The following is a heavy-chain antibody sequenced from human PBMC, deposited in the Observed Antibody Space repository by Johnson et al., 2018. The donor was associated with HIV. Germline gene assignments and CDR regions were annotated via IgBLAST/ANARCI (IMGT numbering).Heavy chain of an antibody. CDR1: GFKYAASGFTFDDYG. Sequence: QVQLVESGGGVVQPGRSLRVSCAASGFKYAASGFTFDDYGMSWVRQAPGKGLEWVAVICCDGGHKYHADSAKGRFTISGDSSKNTLFLQMNSLRAEDTAVYNCAKDLCWSMWG. D-gene: IGHD2-21*01. J-gene: IGHJ1*01. V-gene: IGHV3-33*06. CDR3: AKDLCWSM. CDR2: ICCDGGHK.